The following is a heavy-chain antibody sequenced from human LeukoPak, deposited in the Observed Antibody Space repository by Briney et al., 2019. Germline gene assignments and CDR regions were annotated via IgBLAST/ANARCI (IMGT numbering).Heavy chain of an antibody. Sequence: GGSLRLSCAASGFTFSSYEMNWVRQAPGKGLEWVSYISSSGSTIYYADSVKGRFTISRDNAKNSLCLQMNSLRAEDTAVYYCARDRYSSSPYYYYYYMDVWGKGTTVTVSS. V-gene: IGHV3-48*03. CDR2: ISSSGSTI. J-gene: IGHJ6*03. CDR3: ARDRYSSSPYYYYYYMDV. D-gene: IGHD6-6*01. CDR1: GFTFSSYE.